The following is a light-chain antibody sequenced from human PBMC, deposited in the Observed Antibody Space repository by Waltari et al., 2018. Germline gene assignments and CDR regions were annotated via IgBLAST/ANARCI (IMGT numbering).Light chain of an antibody. CDR1: DSDVGAYDF. CDR3: SSYTTSSAPGV. J-gene: IGLJ1*01. Sequence: QSALTQPASVSGSPGQSITISCSGTDSDVGAYDFVSCYQQHPGKAPHLIIYEVSNRPPGISNRFTASKSCNAASLTISGLQAEDEADYYCSSYTTSSAPGVFGTGTRVTVL. V-gene: IGLV2-14*01. CDR2: EVS.